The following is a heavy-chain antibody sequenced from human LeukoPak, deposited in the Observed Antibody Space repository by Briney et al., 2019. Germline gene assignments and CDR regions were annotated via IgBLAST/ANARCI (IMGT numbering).Heavy chain of an antibody. CDR2: IYTSGGT. Sequence: SETLSLTCTVSGGSISGSSYYWSWIGQPPGKGLEWIGRIYTSGGTNYNPSLESRVTISLDTSKNQFSLKLNSVTTADTAGVYCARVIGFGAVFDYWGQGTLVTVSS. CDR3: ARVIGFGAVFDY. J-gene: IGHJ4*02. CDR1: GGSISGSSYY. D-gene: IGHD3-10*01. V-gene: IGHV4-61*02.